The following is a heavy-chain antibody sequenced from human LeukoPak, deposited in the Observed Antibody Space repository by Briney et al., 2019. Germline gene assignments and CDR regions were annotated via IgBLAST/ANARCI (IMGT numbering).Heavy chain of an antibody. J-gene: IGHJ6*02. CDR3: GMTTVTTGYYYYGMDV. D-gene: IGHD4-17*01. Sequence: GRSLRLSCAASGFTFSTYAMHWVRQAPGKGLEWVGFIRSKAYGGTTEYAASVKGRFTISRDDSKSIAYLQVNSLKTEDTAVYYCGMTTVTTGYYYYGMDVWGQGTTVTVSS. CDR1: GFTFSTYA. CDR2: IRSKAYGGTT. V-gene: IGHV3-49*04.